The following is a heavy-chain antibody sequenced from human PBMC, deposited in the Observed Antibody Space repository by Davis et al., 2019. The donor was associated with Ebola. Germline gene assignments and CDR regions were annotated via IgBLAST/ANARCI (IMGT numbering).Heavy chain of an antibody. CDR3: VRDRDYWVHSYMDV. J-gene: IGHJ6*03. CDR2: IKQDGSET. Sequence: PGGSLRLSCVASGFTFRSYWMSWVRQAPGKGLEWVADIKQDGSETYYVESVEGRFTISRDNTKNSLYLQMNSLRVEDTAVHYCVRDRDYWVHSYMDVWGNGTTVIVSS. D-gene: IGHD2-8*02. CDR1: GFTFRSYW. V-gene: IGHV3-7*03.